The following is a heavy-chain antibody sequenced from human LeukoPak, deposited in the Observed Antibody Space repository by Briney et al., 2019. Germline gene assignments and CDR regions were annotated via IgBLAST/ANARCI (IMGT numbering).Heavy chain of an antibody. V-gene: IGHV4-31*03. CDR3: ARGPYYDFWSGYPYMDV. CDR1: GGSISSGAYC. J-gene: IGHJ6*03. D-gene: IGHD3-3*01. CDR2: MYYDGST. Sequence: SETLSLTCTVSGGSISSGAYCWSWIRQRPGKGLEWIGYMYYDGSTYSNPSLKSRLTISVDTSKNQFPLKLSSVTAAVTAVYYCARGPYYDFWSGYPYMDVWGKGTTVTVSS.